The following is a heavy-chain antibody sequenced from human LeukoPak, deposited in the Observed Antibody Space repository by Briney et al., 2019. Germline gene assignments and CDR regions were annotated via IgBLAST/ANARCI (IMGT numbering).Heavy chain of an antibody. Sequence: PSETLSLTCSVSGGSISSYFWSWIRQPPGKELEWIGYIYVTGMTNYNPSLKSRATISMDTSKNQFSLKLTSVTAADTAVYYCARPHPLYGGGSFLFWGQGLLVTVPS. V-gene: IGHV4-59*12. D-gene: IGHD3-16*01. CDR2: IYVTGMT. CDR3: ARPHPLYGGGSFLF. J-gene: IGHJ4*02. CDR1: GGSISSYF.